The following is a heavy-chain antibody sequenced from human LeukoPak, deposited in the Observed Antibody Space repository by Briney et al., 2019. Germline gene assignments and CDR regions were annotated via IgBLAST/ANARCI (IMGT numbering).Heavy chain of an antibody. D-gene: IGHD1-26*01. CDR2: ISWNSGSI. V-gene: IGHV3-9*01. J-gene: IGHJ4*02. CDR1: GFTFDDYA. CDR3: AKDRYSGSYQLDYFDY. Sequence: GGSLRLSCAASGFTFDDYAMHWVRQAPGKGLEWVSGISWNSGSIGYADSVKGRFTISRDNAKNSLYLQMNSLRAEDTALYYCAKDRYSGSYQLDYFDYWGQGTLVTVSS.